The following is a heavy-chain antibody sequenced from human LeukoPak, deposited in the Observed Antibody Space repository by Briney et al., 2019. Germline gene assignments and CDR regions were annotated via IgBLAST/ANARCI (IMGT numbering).Heavy chain of an antibody. CDR1: GYTFTGYY. Sequence: GASVKVSCKASGYTFTGYYMHWVRQAPGQGLEWMGWINPNSGGTNYAQKFQGWVTMTRDTSISTAYMELSRLRSDDTAVYYCARRHYDFYYYGMDVWGQGTTVTVSS. CDR3: ARRHYDFYYYGMDV. D-gene: IGHD3-3*01. J-gene: IGHJ6*02. CDR2: INPNSGGT. V-gene: IGHV1-2*04.